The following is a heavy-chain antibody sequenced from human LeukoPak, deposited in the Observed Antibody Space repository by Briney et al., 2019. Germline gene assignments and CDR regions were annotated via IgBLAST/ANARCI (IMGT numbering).Heavy chain of an antibody. V-gene: IGHV3-74*01. J-gene: IGHJ3*02. D-gene: IGHD2-15*01. Sequence: GGSLRLSCAASGFTFSSYWMHWVRQAPGKGLVWVSRINSDGSSTSYADSVKGRFTISRDNAKNTLYLQMNSLRAEDTAVYYCARGKLGSDAFDIWGQGTMVTVSS. CDR2: INSDGSST. CDR3: ARGKLGSDAFDI. CDR1: GFTFSSYW.